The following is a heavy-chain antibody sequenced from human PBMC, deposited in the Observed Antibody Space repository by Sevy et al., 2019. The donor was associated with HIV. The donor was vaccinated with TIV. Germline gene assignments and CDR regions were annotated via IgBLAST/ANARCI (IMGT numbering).Heavy chain of an antibody. CDR2: ISWDGGGT. J-gene: IGHJ4*02. CDR3: AKDIRYRSGSTPGYFDS. D-gene: IGHD6-19*01. CDR1: GFTFGDYT. V-gene: IGHV3-43*01. Sequence: GGSLRLSCAASGFTFGDYTMHWVRQAPGKGLEWVSLISWDGGGTYYADSVKGRFTISRDNSKNSLYLQMNSLRTEDNALYYCAKDIRYRSGSTPGYFDSWGQGTLVTVSS.